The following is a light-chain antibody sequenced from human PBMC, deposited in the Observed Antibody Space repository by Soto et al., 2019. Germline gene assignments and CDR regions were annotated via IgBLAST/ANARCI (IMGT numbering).Light chain of an antibody. V-gene: IGKV1-5*03. CDR2: KAS. CDR3: QQYHSYPLT. CDR1: QSISSW. J-gene: IGKJ4*01. Sequence: DIQMTQSPSTLSASVGDRVTITCRASQSISSWLVWYQQKPGKAPKLLIYKASSLESGVSSRFSGSESGTEFTLTISSLQPDDFATYYCQQYHSYPLTFGGGTKVEIK.